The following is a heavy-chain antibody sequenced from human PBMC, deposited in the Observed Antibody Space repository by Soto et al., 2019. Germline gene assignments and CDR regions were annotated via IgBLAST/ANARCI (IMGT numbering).Heavy chain of an antibody. CDR2: TTTSGAGT. D-gene: IGHD3-3*01. Sequence: GGSLRLSCAASGFTFFSSAMSWVRQAPGKGLEWVSTTTTSGAGTYYADSVKGRFTISRDNSKNTLYLQMNSLRAEDTAVYYCARSPNYDFWSGSAPLWGQGTLVTVSS. J-gene: IGHJ4*02. CDR1: GFTFFSSA. CDR3: ARSPNYDFWSGSAPL. V-gene: IGHV3-23*01.